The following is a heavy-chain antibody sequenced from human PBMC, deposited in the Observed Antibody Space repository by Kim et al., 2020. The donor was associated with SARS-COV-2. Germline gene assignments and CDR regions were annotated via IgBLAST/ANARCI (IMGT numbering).Heavy chain of an antibody. CDR3: AEDHDSRGGALLY. Sequence: SETLSLTCSVSGGAISSGGYYWSWIRQHPGKGLEWIGYIYYTGSTYYNPSLKSRVTISLDTSKNHFSLKLTSVTAADTAVYYCAEDHDSRGGALLYWGQGTLVTVSS. D-gene: IGHD3-22*01. J-gene: IGHJ4*02. CDR1: GGAISSGGYY. CDR2: IYYTGST. V-gene: IGHV4-31*03.